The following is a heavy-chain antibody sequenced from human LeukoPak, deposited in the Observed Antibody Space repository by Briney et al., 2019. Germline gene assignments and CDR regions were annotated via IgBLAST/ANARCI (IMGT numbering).Heavy chain of an antibody. Sequence: GGSLRLSCAASGFTFSSYSMNWVRQAPGEGLEWVSHINSDSTNIAYADSVMGRFTISRDNAKNSLYLQMNSLRVEDTAVYYCARDLVRGVVDYWGQGTLVTVSS. CDR1: GFTFSSYS. V-gene: IGHV3-21*05. CDR2: INSDSTNI. CDR3: ARDLVRGVVDY. D-gene: IGHD3-10*02. J-gene: IGHJ4*02.